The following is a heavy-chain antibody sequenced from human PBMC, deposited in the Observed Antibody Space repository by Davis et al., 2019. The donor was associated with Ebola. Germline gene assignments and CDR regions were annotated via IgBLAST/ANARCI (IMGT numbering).Heavy chain of an antibody. J-gene: IGHJ4*02. V-gene: IGHV1-2*02. D-gene: IGHD6-19*01. CDR1: GYTFTGYY. CDR3: ARTSSGWHGFDY. CDR2: INPNSGGT. Sequence: ASVKVSCKASGYTFTGYYMHWVRQAPGQGLEWMGWINPNSGGTNYAQKFQGRVTMTRDTSTSTVYMELSSLRSEDTAVYYCARTSSGWHGFDYWGQGTLVTVSS.